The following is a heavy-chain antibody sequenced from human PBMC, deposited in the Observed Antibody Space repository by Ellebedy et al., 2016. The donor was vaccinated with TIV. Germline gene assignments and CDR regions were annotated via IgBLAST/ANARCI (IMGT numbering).Heavy chain of an antibody. D-gene: IGHD2-21*02. V-gene: IGHV3-21*06. Sequence: GESLKISCAASGFTFSNYSMNWVRQAPGKGLEWVSSISGNGLHIKYTDLVQGRFTISRDSAKNSVSLQMDSLRAEDTAVYYCATDRGERGLLSFFDSWGQGTPVTVST. CDR3: ATDRGERGLLSFFDS. CDR1: GFTFSNYS. CDR2: ISGNGLHI. J-gene: IGHJ4*02.